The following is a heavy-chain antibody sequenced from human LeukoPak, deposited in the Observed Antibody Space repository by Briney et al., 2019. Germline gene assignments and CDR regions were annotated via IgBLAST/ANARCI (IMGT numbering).Heavy chain of an antibody. CDR2: IYYTGST. CDR1: GGSISSYY. J-gene: IGHJ5*02. Sequence: ETLSLTCTVSGGSISSYYWSWIRQPPGKGLEWIGYIYYTGSTNYNPSLKSRVTISVDKPKNQFSLKLNSVTAADTAVYYCARGLITIVGGDNWFDPWGQGTLVTVSS. V-gene: IGHV4-59*01. D-gene: IGHD3-10*01. CDR3: ARGLITIVGGDNWFDP.